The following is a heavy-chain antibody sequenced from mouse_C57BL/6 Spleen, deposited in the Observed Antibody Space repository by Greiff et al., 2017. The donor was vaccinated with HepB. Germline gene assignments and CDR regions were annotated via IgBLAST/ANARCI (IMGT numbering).Heavy chain of an antibody. V-gene: IGHV3-6*01. J-gene: IGHJ3*01. D-gene: IGHD3-2*02. CDR1: GYSITSGYY. CDR2: ISYDGSN. Sequence: EVQLVESGPGLVKPSQSLSLTCSVTGYSITSGYYWNWIRQFPGNQLEWMGYISYDGSNNYNPSLKNRISITRDTSKNQFFLKLNSVTTEDTATYYCAREGSSGYAWFAYWGQGTLVTVSA. CDR3: AREGSSGYAWFAY.